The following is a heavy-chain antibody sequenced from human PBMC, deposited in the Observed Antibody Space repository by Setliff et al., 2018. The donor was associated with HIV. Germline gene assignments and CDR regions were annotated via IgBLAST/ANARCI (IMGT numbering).Heavy chain of an antibody. Sequence: VSCKASGYTFSEYAIHWVRQAPGQRLEWMGRIDTDNGYRRYSPKLQGRVTITKDTSANTAYMELRGLRSEDTAVYYCARWCAAAGCYPAIYHFDSWGQGTLVTVSS. CDR1: GYTFSEYA. CDR3: ARWCAAAGCYPAIYHFDS. V-gene: IGHV1-3*04. CDR2: IDTDNGYR. D-gene: IGHD2-2*01. J-gene: IGHJ4*02.